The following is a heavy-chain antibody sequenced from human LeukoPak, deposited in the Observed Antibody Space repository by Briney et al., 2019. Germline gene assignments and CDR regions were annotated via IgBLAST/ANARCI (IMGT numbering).Heavy chain of an antibody. CDR3: AKTGPYYFEF. CDR1: GFTFSSSG. V-gene: IGHV3-23*01. CDR2: ISGSGGST. J-gene: IGHJ4*02. Sequence: PGGSLRLSCAASGFTFSSSGMTWVRQAPGKGLEWVSAISGSGGSTYYPDSVKGRFTISRDNSKNTLYLQMNSLRGEDTAVYYCAKTGPYYFEFWGQGTLVTVSS.